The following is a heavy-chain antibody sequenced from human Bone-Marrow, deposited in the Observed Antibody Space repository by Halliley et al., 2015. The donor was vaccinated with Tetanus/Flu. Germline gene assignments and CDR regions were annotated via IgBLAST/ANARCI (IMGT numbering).Heavy chain of an antibody. D-gene: IGHD3-22*01. CDR2: IYYSGST. J-gene: IGHJ4*02. Sequence: LRLSCAVSGVSISSGGYYWSWIRQPPGKGLQWIGYIYYSGSTYYNPSLRRRLTISVDTSKNQFSLKLRSVTAADTAVYHCARTLYVNSGDYLNYFDCWGQGTLVTVSS. V-gene: IGHV4-30-4*01. CDR1: GVSISSGGYY. CDR3: ARTLYVNSGDYLNYFDC.